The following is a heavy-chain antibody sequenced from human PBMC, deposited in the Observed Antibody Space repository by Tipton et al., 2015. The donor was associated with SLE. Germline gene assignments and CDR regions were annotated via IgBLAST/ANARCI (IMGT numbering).Heavy chain of an antibody. CDR1: GGSFSGYS. CDR3: ARRVYGDSFDY. CDR2: INHSGST. J-gene: IGHJ4*02. D-gene: IGHD4-17*01. V-gene: IGHV4-34*01. Sequence: LRLSCAVYGGSFSGYSWSWIRQSPGKGLEWIGEINHSGSTSYNPSLKSRVTISVDTSKNQFSLKLSSVTAADTAVYYCARRVYGDSFDYWGQGTQVTVSS.